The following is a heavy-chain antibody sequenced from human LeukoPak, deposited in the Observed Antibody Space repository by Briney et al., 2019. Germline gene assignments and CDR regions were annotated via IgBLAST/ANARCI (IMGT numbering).Heavy chain of an antibody. CDR3: ARSPLDYGGKEGGLNYFDY. D-gene: IGHD4-23*01. CDR1: GYSISSGDY. J-gene: IGHJ4*02. V-gene: IGHV4-38-2*02. CDR2: VYHSGST. Sequence: SETLSLTCTVSGYSISSGDYWGWIRQPPGKGLEWIGSVYHSGSTYYNPSLKSRVTISVDTSKNQFSLKLSSVTAADTAVYYCARSPLDYGGKEGGLNYFDYWGQGTLVTVSS.